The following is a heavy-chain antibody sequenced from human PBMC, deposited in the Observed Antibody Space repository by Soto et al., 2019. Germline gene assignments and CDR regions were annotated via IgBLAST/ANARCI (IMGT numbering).Heavy chain of an antibody. Sequence: GGSLRLSCAASGFTFSSYGMHWVRQAPGKGLEWVAVISYDGSNKYYADSVKGRFTISRDNSKNTLYLQMNSLRAEDTAVYYCAKDWHDIVLVVAAIVLPHYWGQGTLVTVSS. V-gene: IGHV3-30*18. J-gene: IGHJ4*02. D-gene: IGHD2-15*01. CDR1: GFTFSSYG. CDR2: ISYDGSNK. CDR3: AKDWHDIVLVVAAIVLPHY.